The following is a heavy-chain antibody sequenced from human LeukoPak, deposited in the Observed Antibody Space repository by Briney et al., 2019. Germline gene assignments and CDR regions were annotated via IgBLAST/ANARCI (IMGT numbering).Heavy chain of an antibody. CDR1: GYTLTELS. D-gene: IGHD3-22*01. J-gene: IGHJ4*02. CDR3: ATDLSGYYDSSGSY. CDR2: FDPEDSET. Sequence: ASVKVSCKVSGYTLTELSMHWVRQAPGKGLEWMGGFDPEDSETIYAQKFQGRVTMTEDTSTDTAYMELSSLRSEDTAVYYCATDLSGYYDSSGSYWGQGTLVTVSS. V-gene: IGHV1-24*01.